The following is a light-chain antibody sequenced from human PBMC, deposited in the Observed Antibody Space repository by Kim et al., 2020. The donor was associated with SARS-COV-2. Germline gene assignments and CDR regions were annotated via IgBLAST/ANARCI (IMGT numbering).Light chain of an antibody. Sequence: DIQMTQSPSSLSASVGDRVTITCRASQDISNYLAWFQLKPGKAPRLLIYAASALQPGVPSRFSGSGSGTDITLTVTSLQPEDVATYYCQKCDSAPWTFGQGTKV. CDR2: AAS. CDR1: QDISNY. J-gene: IGKJ1*01. V-gene: IGKV1-27*01. CDR3: QKCDSAPWT.